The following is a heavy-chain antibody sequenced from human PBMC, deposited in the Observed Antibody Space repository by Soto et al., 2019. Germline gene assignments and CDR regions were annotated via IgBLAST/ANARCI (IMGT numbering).Heavy chain of an antibody. V-gene: IGHV3-21*01. CDR3: ARDSGYSGYYYFDY. J-gene: IGHJ4*02. CDR2: ISSSSSYI. Sequence: GGSLRLSCAASGFTFSSYSMNWVRQAPGKGLEWVSSISSSSSYIYYADSVKGRFTISRDNAKNSLYLQMNSLRAEDTAVYYCARDSGYSGYYYFDYWGQGTLVTVSS. D-gene: IGHD5-12*01. CDR1: GFTFSSYS.